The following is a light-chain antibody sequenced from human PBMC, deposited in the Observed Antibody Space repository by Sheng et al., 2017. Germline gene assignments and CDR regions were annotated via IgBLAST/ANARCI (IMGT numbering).Light chain of an antibody. Sequence: EIVMTQSPGTLSVSPGERATLSCRASQSVSSNLAWYQQKRGQAPRLLIYGASTRATGIPARFSGSGSGTEFTLTISSLQSEDFAVYYCQQYGNSPYTFGQGTKVEI. CDR1: QSVSSN. J-gene: IGKJ2*01. V-gene: IGKV3-15*01. CDR2: GAS. CDR3: QQYGNSPYT.